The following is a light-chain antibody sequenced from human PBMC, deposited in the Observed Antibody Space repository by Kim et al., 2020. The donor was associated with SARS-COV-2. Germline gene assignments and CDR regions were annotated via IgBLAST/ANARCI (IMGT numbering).Light chain of an antibody. J-gene: IGLJ2*01. CDR2: EVS. CDR1: SSDVGGYNC. CDR3: SSYTSSNTLV. Sequence: GQSITLSCTGTSSDVGGYNCVSWYQQHPGKAPKVMISEVSNRPSGVSNRFSGSKSGNTASLTISGLQVEDEAEYYCSSYTSSNTLVFGGGTQLTVL. V-gene: IGLV2-14*03.